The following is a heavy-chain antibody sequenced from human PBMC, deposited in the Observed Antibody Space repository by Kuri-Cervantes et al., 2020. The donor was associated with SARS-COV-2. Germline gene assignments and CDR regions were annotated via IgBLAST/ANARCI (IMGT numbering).Heavy chain of an antibody. Sequence: GESLKISCAASGFTFSSYGMHWVRQAPGKGLEWVAFIRYDGSNKYYADSVKGRFTIPRDNAKNSLYLQMNSLRAEDTAVYYCANSFYSAQWGQGTLVTVSS. CDR1: GFTFSSYG. D-gene: IGHD2-21*01. CDR3: ANSFYSAQ. CDR2: IRYDGSNK. J-gene: IGHJ4*02. V-gene: IGHV3-30*02.